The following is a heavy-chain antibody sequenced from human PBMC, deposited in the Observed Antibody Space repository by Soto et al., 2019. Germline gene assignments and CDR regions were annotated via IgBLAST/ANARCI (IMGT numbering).Heavy chain of an antibody. J-gene: IGHJ5*02. Sequence: QVQLQESGPGLVKPSQTLSLTCTVSGGSISSGGYYWSWIRQHPGKGLEWIGYIYYSGSTYYNPSLKSRVTISVDTSKNQFSLKLSSVTAADTAVYYCARDQAVAGTPNWFDPWGQGTLVTVSS. CDR1: GGSISSGGYY. D-gene: IGHD6-19*01. CDR2: IYYSGST. CDR3: ARDQAVAGTPNWFDP. V-gene: IGHV4-31*03.